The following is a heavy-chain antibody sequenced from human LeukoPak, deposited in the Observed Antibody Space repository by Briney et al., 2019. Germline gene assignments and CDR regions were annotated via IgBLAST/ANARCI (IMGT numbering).Heavy chain of an antibody. CDR3: AREGRNDAFDI. CDR1: GFTVRSYG. D-gene: IGHD1-26*01. Sequence: GGSRRLSCAASGFTVRSYGIHWVRQAPGKGLEYVSAISANGGSTYYANSVKGRFTISRDTYKNTLYLQMGSLRAEDMAVYYCAREGRNDAFDIWGQGTMVTVSS. J-gene: IGHJ3*02. V-gene: IGHV3-64*01. CDR2: ISANGGST.